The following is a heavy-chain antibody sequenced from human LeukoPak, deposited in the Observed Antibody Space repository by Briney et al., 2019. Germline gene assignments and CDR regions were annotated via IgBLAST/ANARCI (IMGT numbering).Heavy chain of an antibody. CDR2: IYYSGST. Sequence: SETLSLTCTVSGGSVSSGSYYWSWIRQPPGKGLEWIGYIYYSGSTNYNPSLKSRVTISVDTSKNQFSLKLSSVTAADTAVYCCARDVLSISNYYYYGMDVWGQGTTVTVSS. CDR1: GGSVSSGSYY. CDR3: ARDVLSISNYYYYGMDV. D-gene: IGHD3-10*02. J-gene: IGHJ6*02. V-gene: IGHV4-61*01.